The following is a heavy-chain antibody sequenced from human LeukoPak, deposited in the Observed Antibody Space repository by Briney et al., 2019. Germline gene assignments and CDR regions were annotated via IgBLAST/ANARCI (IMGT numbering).Heavy chain of an antibody. J-gene: IGHJ4*02. D-gene: IGHD5-12*01. CDR3: ARRLATMPIDY. CDR2: IYYSGST. CDR1: GGSISSYY. Sequence: SETLSLTCTVSGGSISSYYWSWIRQPPGKGLEWIGYIYYSGSTNYNPSLKSRVTISVDTSKNQFSLKLSSVTAADTAVYYCARRLATMPIDYWGQGTLVTVSS. V-gene: IGHV4-59*01.